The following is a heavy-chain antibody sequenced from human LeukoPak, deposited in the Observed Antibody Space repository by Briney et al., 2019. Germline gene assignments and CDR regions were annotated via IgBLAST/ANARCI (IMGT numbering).Heavy chain of an antibody. CDR1: GFTFSSYA. CDR2: ISYDGSNK. Sequence: GGSLRLSCAASGFTFSSYAMHWVRQAPGKGLEWVAVISYDGSNKYYADSVKGRFTISRDNSKNTLYLQMNSLRAEDTAVYYCAKDLRPSPSPVLYDWFDPWGQGTLVTVSS. D-gene: IGHD2/OR15-2a*01. V-gene: IGHV3-30*04. CDR3: AKDLRPSPSPVLYDWFDP. J-gene: IGHJ5*02.